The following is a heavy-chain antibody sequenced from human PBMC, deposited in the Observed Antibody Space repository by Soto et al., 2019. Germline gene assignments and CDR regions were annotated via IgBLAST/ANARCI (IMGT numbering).Heavy chain of an antibody. J-gene: IGHJ6*02. V-gene: IGHV1-69*01. Sequence: QVQLLQSGAEVKRSGTSVKVSCKAAAGTFRSYAMSWVRQAPGQGLEWMGGIIPMFGTPNYAQNFKGRLTITADESTRTAYMELSSLRSEDTAVYYCARVSSSIVVVPDYGMDVWGQGTTVTVSS. CDR1: AGTFRSYA. CDR3: ARVSSSIVVVPDYGMDV. D-gene: IGHD2-15*01. CDR2: IIPMFGTP.